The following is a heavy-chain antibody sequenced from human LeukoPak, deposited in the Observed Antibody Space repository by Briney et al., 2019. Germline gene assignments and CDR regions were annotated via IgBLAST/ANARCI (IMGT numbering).Heavy chain of an antibody. D-gene: IGHD5-18*01. J-gene: IGHJ4*02. V-gene: IGHV1-18*01. CDR1: GYTFTSYG. Sequence: GASVKVSCKASGYTFTSYGISWVRQAPGQGLEWMGWISAYNGNTNYAQRLQGRVTMTTDTSTSTAYMELRSLRSDDTAVYYCAREMGDSYEENYFDYWGQGTLVTVSS. CDR3: AREMGDSYEENYFDY. CDR2: ISAYNGNT.